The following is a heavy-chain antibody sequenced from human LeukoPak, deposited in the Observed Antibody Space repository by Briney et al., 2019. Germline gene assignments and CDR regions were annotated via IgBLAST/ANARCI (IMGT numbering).Heavy chain of an antibody. V-gene: IGHV3-23*01. Sequence: GGSLRLSCAASGFTLSRYVMSWVRQAPGKGLEWVSVISGSGGSTYYADSVKGRFTISRDNSKNTLYLQMNSLRAEDTAVYYCAKEQDQVEGTWFDPWGQGTLVAVSS. D-gene: IGHD5-24*01. CDR1: GFTLSRYV. J-gene: IGHJ5*02. CDR2: ISGSGGST. CDR3: AKEQDQVEGTWFDP.